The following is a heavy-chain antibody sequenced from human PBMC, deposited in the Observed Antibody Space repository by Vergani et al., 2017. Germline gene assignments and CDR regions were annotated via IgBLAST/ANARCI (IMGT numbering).Heavy chain of an antibody. D-gene: IGHD3-22*01. V-gene: IGHV5-10-1*01. Sequence: EVQLVPSGAEVKKPGESLKISCKGSGYSFTNYWISWVRQMPGKGLEWMGRIDPSDSYINYSPSFQGHVTISADKSISTAYLQWSSLKASDTAMYYCARRAYYYDSSGYLTYYFDYWGQGTLVTVSS. CDR3: ARRAYYYDSSGYLTYYFDY. CDR1: GYSFTNYW. J-gene: IGHJ4*02. CDR2: IDPSDSYI.